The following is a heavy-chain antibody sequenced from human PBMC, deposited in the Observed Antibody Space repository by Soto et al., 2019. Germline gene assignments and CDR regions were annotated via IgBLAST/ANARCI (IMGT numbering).Heavy chain of an antibody. CDR3: ARVIAAADDAFDI. CDR2: IYSGGST. D-gene: IGHD6-13*01. CDR1: GFTVSSNY. V-gene: IGHV3-53*01. J-gene: IGHJ3*02. Sequence: PGGSLRLSCAASGFTVSSNYMSWVRQAPGKGLEWVSVIYSGGSTYYADSVKGRFTISRDNSKNTLYLQMNSLRAEDTAVYYCARVIAAADDAFDIWGQGTMVTVS.